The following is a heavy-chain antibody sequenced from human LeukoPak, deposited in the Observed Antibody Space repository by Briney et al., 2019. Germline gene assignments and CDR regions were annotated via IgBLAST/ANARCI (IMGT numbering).Heavy chain of an antibody. D-gene: IGHD3-10*01. CDR2: IYTSGST. CDR1: GGSISSYY. CDR3: ARDPGSMVRGVTTYFDY. Sequence: SETLSLTCTVSGGSISSYYWSWIRQPAGKGLEWIGRIYTSGSTNYNPSLKSRVTMSVDTSKNQFSLKLSSVTAADTAVYYCARDPGSMVRGVTTYFDYWGQGTLVAVSS. J-gene: IGHJ4*02. V-gene: IGHV4-4*07.